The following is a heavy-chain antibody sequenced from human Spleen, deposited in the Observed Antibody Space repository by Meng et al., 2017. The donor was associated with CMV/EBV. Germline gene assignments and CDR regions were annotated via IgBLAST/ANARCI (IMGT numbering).Heavy chain of an antibody. CDR2: INHSGST. V-gene: IGHV4-34*01. CDR1: GGSISSYY. D-gene: IGHD3-10*01. J-gene: IGHJ5*02. CDR3: AGGLIDDYYGSGNCFDP. Sequence: SETLTLTCTVSGGSISSYYWSWIRQPPGKGLEWIGEINHSGSTKYNPALESRVTISVDTSKNQFSFKLSTVTTAETAVYYCAGGLIDDYYGSGNCFDPWGQGTLVTVSS.